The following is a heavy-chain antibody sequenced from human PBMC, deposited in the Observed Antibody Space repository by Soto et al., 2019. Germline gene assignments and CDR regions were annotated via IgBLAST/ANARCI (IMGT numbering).Heavy chain of an antibody. CDR2: INYRGTT. D-gene: IGHD1-26*01. CDR3: SRDAPGAAPY. V-gene: IGHV4-31*03. Sequence: QVQLQESGPGLVKPSQTLSLTCTVSGGPVINGDSYLNWIRQHPEKGLEWMGYINYRGTTNYNAGLNSRILISVDTSKNPFSLRLTSVTAADTAVYFCSRDAPGAAPYWGQGTLVTVSS. J-gene: IGHJ4*02. CDR1: GGPVINGDSY.